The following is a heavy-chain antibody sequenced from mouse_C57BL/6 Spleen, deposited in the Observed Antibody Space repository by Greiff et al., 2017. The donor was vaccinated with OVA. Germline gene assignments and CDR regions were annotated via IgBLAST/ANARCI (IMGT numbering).Heavy chain of an antibody. CDR3: ARGSSYEGFDY. V-gene: IGHV1-50*01. CDR1: GYTFTSYW. CDR2: IDPSDSYT. D-gene: IGHD1-1*01. Sequence: VQLQQPGAELVKPGASVKLSCKASGYTFTSYWMQWVKQRPGQGLEWIGEIDPSDSYTNYNQKFKGKATLTVDTSSSTAYMQLSSLTSEDSAVYYCARGSSYEGFDYWGQGTTLTVSS. J-gene: IGHJ2*01.